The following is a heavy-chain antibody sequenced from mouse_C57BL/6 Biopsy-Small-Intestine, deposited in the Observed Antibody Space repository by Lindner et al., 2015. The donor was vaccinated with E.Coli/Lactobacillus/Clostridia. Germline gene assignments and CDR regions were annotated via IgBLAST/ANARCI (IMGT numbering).Heavy chain of an antibody. D-gene: IGHD1-1*01. J-gene: IGHJ4*01. V-gene: IGHV1-18*01. CDR1: GYTLTDLS. Sequence: SVKVSCKVSGYTLTDLSMHWVRQAPGKGLEWMGGLDPEDGEAIYAQKFQGRVTMTEDTSTDTAYMELSSLSSEDTAVYYCATRITYYFDSSGDPLGSWGQGTLVTVSS. CDR2: LDPEDGEA. CDR3: ATRITYYFDSSGDPLGS.